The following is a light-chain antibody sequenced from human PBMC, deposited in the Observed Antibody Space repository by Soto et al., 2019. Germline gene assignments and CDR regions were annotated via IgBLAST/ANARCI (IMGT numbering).Light chain of an antibody. CDR1: RTLLHSDGKTY. CDR3: MRVVELPLT. CDR2: EVS. J-gene: IGKJ4*01. V-gene: IGKV2D-29*01. Sequence: MTQTPLSLSVTPGQPASISWKSSRTLLHSDGKTYLYWYLQKAGQPPQLLIYEVSKSFSGVPDSVSGGGSGTEVPLKISRVEAEDVGIYYCMRVVELPLTFGGGTKLEIK.